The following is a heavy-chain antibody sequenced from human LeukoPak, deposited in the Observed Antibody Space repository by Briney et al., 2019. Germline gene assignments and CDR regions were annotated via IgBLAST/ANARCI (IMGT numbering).Heavy chain of an antibody. J-gene: IGHJ4*02. CDR2: IYYSGST. CDR1: GGSISSGGYY. Sequence: SETLSLTCTVSGGSISSGGYYWSWIRQHPGKGLEWIGYIYYSGSTYYNPSLESRVTISVDTSKNQFSLKLSSVTAADTAVYYCARGRRDGYNLNYWGQGTLVTVSS. CDR3: ARGRRDGYNLNY. D-gene: IGHD5-24*01. V-gene: IGHV4-31*03.